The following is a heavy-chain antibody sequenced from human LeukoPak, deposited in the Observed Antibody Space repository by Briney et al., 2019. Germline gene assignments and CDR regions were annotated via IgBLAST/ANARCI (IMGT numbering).Heavy chain of an antibody. CDR3: ARAAWECSSSFDP. J-gene: IGHJ5*02. Sequence: GGSLRLSCAASGFTVTDYRIHRVRQAPGKGLEWVAIMSYDGTNKNYADSVKGRFTISRDNSRNTLYLQMDSLKTEDTALYYCARAAWECSSSFDPWGQGTLVTVSS. CDR2: MSYDGTNK. V-gene: IGHV3-30*03. D-gene: IGHD6-6*01. CDR1: GFTVTDYR.